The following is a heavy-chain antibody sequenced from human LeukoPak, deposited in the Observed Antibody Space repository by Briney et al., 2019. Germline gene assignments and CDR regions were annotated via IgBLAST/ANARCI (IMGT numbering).Heavy chain of an antibody. CDR1: GFTFSSYS. CDR2: ISSSSSYI. J-gene: IGHJ4*02. CDR3: ARAAVAGFDY. D-gene: IGHD6-19*01. Sequence: PGGSLRLSCAASGFTFSSYSMNWVRQAPGKGLEWVSSISSSSSYIYYADSVKGRFTISRDNDKNSLYLQMNSLRAEDTAVYYCARAAVAGFDYWGQGTLVTVSS. V-gene: IGHV3-21*01.